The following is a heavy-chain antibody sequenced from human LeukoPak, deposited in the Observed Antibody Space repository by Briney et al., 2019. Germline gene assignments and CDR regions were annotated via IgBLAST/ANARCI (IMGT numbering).Heavy chain of an antibody. CDR3: VRDPYTTSSPWYFDL. V-gene: IGHV4-34*01. Sequence: SETLSLTCAVYGGSFSGYYWSWIRQPPGKGLEWIGEINHSGSTNYNPSLKSRVTISVDTSKNQFSLKLSSVTAADTAVYYCVRDPYTTSSPWYFDLWGRGTLVTVSS. CDR1: GGSFSGYY. CDR2: INHSGST. D-gene: IGHD6-6*01. J-gene: IGHJ2*01.